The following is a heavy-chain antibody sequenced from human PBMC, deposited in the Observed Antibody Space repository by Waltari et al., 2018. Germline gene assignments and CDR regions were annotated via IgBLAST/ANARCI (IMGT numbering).Heavy chain of an antibody. J-gene: IGHJ6*02. CDR2: ISTTSVTI. D-gene: IGHD3-9*01. CDR3: ARDRAGYRGLYGMDV. Sequence: QVLLVESGGGLVKPGGSLRLSCAASGFSFADYYMSWIWQTPGKGLEWVSYISTTSVTIKYADSVQGRFTVARDNAKNSLYLQISSLRAEDSGVYYCARDRAGYRGLYGMDVWGQGTSVTVSS. V-gene: IGHV3-11*01. CDR1: GFSFADYY.